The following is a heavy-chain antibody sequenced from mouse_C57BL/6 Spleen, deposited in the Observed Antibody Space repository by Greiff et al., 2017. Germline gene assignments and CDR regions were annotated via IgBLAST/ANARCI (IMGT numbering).Heavy chain of an antibody. Sequence: VHLVESGPGLVQPSQSLSITCTVSGFSLTSYGVHWVRQSPGKGLEWLGVIWRGGSTDYNAAFMSRLSITKDNSQSHVFFKMNSLQADDTAIYYSAKGDYGSSPPFAYWGQGTLVTVSA. D-gene: IGHD1-1*01. CDR1: GFSLTSYG. CDR2: IWRGGST. J-gene: IGHJ3*01. V-gene: IGHV2-5*01. CDR3: AKGDYGSSPPFAY.